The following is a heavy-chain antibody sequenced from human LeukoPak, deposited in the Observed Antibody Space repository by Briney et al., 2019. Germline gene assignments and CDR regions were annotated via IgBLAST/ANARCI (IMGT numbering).Heavy chain of an antibody. Sequence: PGRSLRLCCAASGFTFDDYAMHWVRQAPGKGLEWVSSISWNSGYTGYADSVKGRLTISRDNAKNSLYLQMNSLRVEDTALYYCAKDVVGIAAAGTSFHYWGQGTLVTVSS. J-gene: IGHJ4*02. D-gene: IGHD6-13*01. V-gene: IGHV3-9*01. CDR3: AKDVVGIAAAGTSFHY. CDR1: GFTFDDYA. CDR2: ISWNSGYT.